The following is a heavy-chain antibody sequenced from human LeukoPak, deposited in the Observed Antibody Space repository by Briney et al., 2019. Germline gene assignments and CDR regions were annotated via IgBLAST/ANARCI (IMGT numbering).Heavy chain of an antibody. CDR2: IWYDGSNK. J-gene: IGHJ5*02. CDR1: GFTFSSYG. CDR3: ARGAVAGPSWFDP. V-gene: IGHV3-33*01. D-gene: IGHD6-19*01. Sequence: GGSLRLSCAASGFTFSSYGMHWVRQAPGKGLEWVAVIWYDGSNKYYADSVKGRFTISRDNSKNTLYLQMNSLRAEDTAVYYCARGAVAGPSWFDPWGQGTLVTVSS.